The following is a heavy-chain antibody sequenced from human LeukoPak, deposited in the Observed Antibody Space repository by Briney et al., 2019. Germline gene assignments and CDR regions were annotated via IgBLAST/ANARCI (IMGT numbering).Heavy chain of an antibody. CDR1: GYSISSGFY. CDR2: IYSSGRT. D-gene: IGHD6-19*01. V-gene: IGHV4-38-2*02. J-gene: IGHJ4*02. Sequence: SETLSLTCSVSGYSISSGFYWGWIRQPPGKGLEWIGSIYSSGRTYYNPSLKSRVTISVDTSKNQVSLKLRSVTAADTAVYYCARGDSGWYLGLGFDYWGQGTLVTVSS. CDR3: ARGDSGWYLGLGFDY.